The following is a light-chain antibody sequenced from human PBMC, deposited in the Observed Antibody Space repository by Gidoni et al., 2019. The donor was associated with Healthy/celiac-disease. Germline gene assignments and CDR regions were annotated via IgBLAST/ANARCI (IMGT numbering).Light chain of an antibody. V-gene: IGLV1-44*01. CDR2: SNN. CDR3: AAWDDSLNGYWV. CDR1: RSNLGSNN. J-gene: IGLJ3*02. Sequence: QSVLTQPPSASGTPGQRVTISCSGSRSNLGSNNGNWYQQLPGTAPKLLIYSNNQRPSGVPDRFSGSKSGTSASLAISGLQSEDEADYYCAAWDDSLNGYWVFGGGTKLTVL.